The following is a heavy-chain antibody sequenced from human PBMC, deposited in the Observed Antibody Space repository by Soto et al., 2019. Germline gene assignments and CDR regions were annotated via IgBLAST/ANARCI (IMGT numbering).Heavy chain of an antibody. J-gene: IGHJ4*02. CDR3: AREDSIIIPAVSDF. D-gene: IGHD2-2*01. CDR1: GFYFNNYG. CDR2: VSKSDYT. Sequence: GGSLRLSCAVSGFYFNNYGVNWVRQAPGKGLEWVSSVSKSDYTYYSDSVKGRFTISRDNAKNSVSLQMNSLRAEDTAVYYCAREDSIIIPAVSDFWGQGTLVTVSS. V-gene: IGHV3-21*01.